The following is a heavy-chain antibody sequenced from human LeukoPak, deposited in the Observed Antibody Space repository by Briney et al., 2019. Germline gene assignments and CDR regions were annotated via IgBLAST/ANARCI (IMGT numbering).Heavy chain of an antibody. D-gene: IGHD5/OR15-5a*01. CDR1: GFTVSSNY. Sequence: GGSLRLSCAASGFTVSSNYMSWVRQAPGKGLEWVSVIYSGGSTYYADSVRGRFTISRDNSKDTLYLQMNSLRAEDTAVYYCAKDLFYEYYFDYWGQGTLVTVSS. CDR2: IYSGGST. J-gene: IGHJ4*02. CDR3: AKDLFYEYYFDY. V-gene: IGHV3-66*02.